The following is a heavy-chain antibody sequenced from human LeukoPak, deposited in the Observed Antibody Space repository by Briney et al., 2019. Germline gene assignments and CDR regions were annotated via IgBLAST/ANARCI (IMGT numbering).Heavy chain of an antibody. Sequence: GGSLRLSCAASGFTFSSYAMSWVRQSPGKGLEWVSAISGGGGSTYYAEFVKGRFTISRDDSKNTLYLQMNSLRAEDTAVYYCAKFYDTLTGYFDYWGQGTLVTVSS. CDR1: GFTFSSYA. V-gene: IGHV3-23*01. J-gene: IGHJ4*02. CDR3: AKFYDTLTGYFDY. CDR2: ISGGGGST. D-gene: IGHD3-9*01.